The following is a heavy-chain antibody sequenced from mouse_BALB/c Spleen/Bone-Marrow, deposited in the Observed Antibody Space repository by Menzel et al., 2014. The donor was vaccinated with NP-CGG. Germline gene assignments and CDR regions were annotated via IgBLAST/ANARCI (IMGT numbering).Heavy chain of an antibody. Sequence: EVKVVESGGDLVEPGGSLKLSCAASGFTLSSYGMSWVRQTPDKRLEWVATISSGGSYTYYPDSVKGRFTISRDNAKNTLYLQMSSLKSEDTAMYYCARHRDAMDYWGQGTSVTVSS. D-gene: IGHD3-3*01. V-gene: IGHV5-6*01. CDR1: GFTLSSYG. J-gene: IGHJ4*01. CDR3: ARHRDAMDY. CDR2: ISSGGSYT.